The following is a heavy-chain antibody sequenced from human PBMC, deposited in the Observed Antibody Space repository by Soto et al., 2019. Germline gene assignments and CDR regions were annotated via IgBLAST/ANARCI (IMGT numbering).Heavy chain of an antibody. CDR2: IYYSGST. D-gene: IGHD3-9*01. CDR1: GASVGGGSDY. CDR3: ARYDILTGYASWFDP. Sequence: SETLSLTCTVSGASVGGGSDYWSWIRQPPGKGLEWIGYIYYSGSTNYNPSLKSRVTISVDTSKNQFSLKLSSVTAADTAVYYCARYDILTGYASWFDPWGQGTLVTVSS. J-gene: IGHJ5*02. V-gene: IGHV4-61*01.